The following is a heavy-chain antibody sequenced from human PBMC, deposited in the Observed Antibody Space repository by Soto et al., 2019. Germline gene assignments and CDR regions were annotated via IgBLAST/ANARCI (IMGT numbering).Heavy chain of an antibody. V-gene: IGHV5-51*01. Sequence: GESLKISCKGSGYSFTSYWIGWVRQMPGKGLEWMGIIYPGDSDTRYSPSFQGQVTISADKSISTAYLQWSSLKTSDTAMYYCARRLIPGHCSSGWNAFDIWGQGTMVTVSS. D-gene: IGHD6-19*01. J-gene: IGHJ3*02. CDR3: ARRLIPGHCSSGWNAFDI. CDR1: GYSFTSYW. CDR2: IYPGDSDT.